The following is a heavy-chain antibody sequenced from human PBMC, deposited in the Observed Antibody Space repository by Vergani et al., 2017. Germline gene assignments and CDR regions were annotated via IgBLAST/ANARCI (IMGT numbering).Heavy chain of an antibody. D-gene: IGHD1-14*01. CDR2: MNPDSGNT. V-gene: IGHV1-8*01. J-gene: IGHJ4*02. CDR1: GYTFTSYD. CDR3: ARGPSRIFTSEPYSFDR. Sequence: QVQLVQSGAEVKKPGASVKVSCTTSGYTFTSYDINWVRQAAGQGLEWMGWMNPDSGNTGFALKFQGRVTMTRYSSISTAYMELSSLGSEDTALYYCARGPSRIFTSEPYSFDRWGLGTLVTVSS.